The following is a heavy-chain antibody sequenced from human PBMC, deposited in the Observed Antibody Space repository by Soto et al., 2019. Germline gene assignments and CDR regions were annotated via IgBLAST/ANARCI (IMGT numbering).Heavy chain of an antibody. D-gene: IGHD2-21*02. J-gene: IGHJ4*02. CDR2: IIPMFDTT. CDR1: GGSFSSDA. V-gene: IGHV1-69*06. CDR3: AREVVTETTLGYFDF. Sequence: QVHLVQSGPEVREPGSSVKVSCKASGGSFSSDAITWVRQAPGQGLEWIGEIIPMFDTTNYAPEFQGRFIMTSDTATTTVYMEVNRLTPDDTAVYYCAREVVTETTLGYFDFWGQGALVTVSS.